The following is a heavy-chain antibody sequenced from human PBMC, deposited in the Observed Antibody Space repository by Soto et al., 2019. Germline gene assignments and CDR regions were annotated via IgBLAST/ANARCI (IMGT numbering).Heavy chain of an antibody. CDR2: IYYSGST. CDR1: GGSISSYD. V-gene: IGHV4-59*01. CDR3: ARDAGYYGSGSSGFDP. J-gene: IGHJ5*02. Sequence: SETLSQPCPVSGGSISSYDLSGIRHPQGKGLEWIGYIYYSGSTNYNPSLKSRVTISVDTSKNQFSLKLSSVTAADTAVYYCARDAGYYGSGSSGFDPWGQGNLVTVSS. D-gene: IGHD3-10*01.